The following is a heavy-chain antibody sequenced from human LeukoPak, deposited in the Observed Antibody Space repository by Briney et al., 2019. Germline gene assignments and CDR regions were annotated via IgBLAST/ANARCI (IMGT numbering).Heavy chain of an antibody. CDR2: ISYDGSNK. CDR1: GFTFSSYG. CDR3: AKDQFYSGYDLPDY. J-gene: IGHJ4*02. Sequence: PGRSLRLSCAASGFTFSSYGMHWVRQAPGKGLEWVAVISYDGSNKYYADSVKGRFTISRDNSKNTLYLQMNSLRAEDTAVYYCAKDQFYSGYDLPDYWGQGTLVTVSS. V-gene: IGHV3-30*18. D-gene: IGHD5-12*01.